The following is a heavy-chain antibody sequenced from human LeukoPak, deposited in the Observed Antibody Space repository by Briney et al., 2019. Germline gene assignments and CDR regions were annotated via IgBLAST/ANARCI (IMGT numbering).Heavy chain of an antibody. Sequence: PGGFLRLSCAASGFTFSSYSMNWVRQAPGKGLEWVSSISSSSSYIYYADSVKGRFTISRDNAKNSLYLQMNSLKAEDTAVYYCAREPYYYDSSGPDYWGQGTLVTVSS. V-gene: IGHV3-21*01. J-gene: IGHJ4*02. CDR3: AREPYYYDSSGPDY. CDR1: GFTFSSYS. CDR2: ISSSSSYI. D-gene: IGHD3-22*01.